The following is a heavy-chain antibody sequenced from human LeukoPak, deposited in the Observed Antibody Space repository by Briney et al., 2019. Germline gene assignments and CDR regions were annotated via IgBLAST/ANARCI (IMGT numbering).Heavy chain of an antibody. J-gene: IGHJ5*02. Sequence: EGSLRLSCAASGFTFSSYSMNWVRQAPGKGLEWVSSISSSSSYIYYADSVKGRFTISRDNAKNSLYLQMNSLRAEDTAVYYCARDPQPRDDFWSGPPRGQGTLVTVSS. CDR3: ARDPQPRDDFWSGPP. CDR2: ISSSSSYI. CDR1: GFTFSSYS. D-gene: IGHD3-3*01. V-gene: IGHV3-21*01.